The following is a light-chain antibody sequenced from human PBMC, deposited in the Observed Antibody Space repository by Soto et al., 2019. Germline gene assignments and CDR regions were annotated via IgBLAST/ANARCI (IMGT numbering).Light chain of an antibody. CDR3: QQHNQWPIT. Sequence: EIVMTQSQATQYVSPGERASLSCRASQSVGNFLAWYQQKPGQAPRLLIYHISTRATGIQARFSGSGSGTEFTLTIKSLQSEDFAVYYCQQHNQWPITVGQGTRLEI. CDR2: HIS. J-gene: IGKJ5*01. V-gene: IGKV3D-15*01. CDR1: QSVGNF.